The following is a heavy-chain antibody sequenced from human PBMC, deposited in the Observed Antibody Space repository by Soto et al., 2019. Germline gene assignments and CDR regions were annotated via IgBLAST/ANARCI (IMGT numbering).Heavy chain of an antibody. CDR2: IRPDSGNT. CDR1: GYTFSSYG. Sequence: QVQLVQSGAEVKKPGASVRVSCKASGYTFSSYGISWVRQAPGQGLEWMGWIRPDSGNTDYAQKFEGRVTMTADTSTSTAYMELRSLRSDDTAVYYCARDRSTSDYWGQGNLVTVSS. CDR3: ARDRSTSDY. V-gene: IGHV1-18*01. D-gene: IGHD2-2*01. J-gene: IGHJ4*02.